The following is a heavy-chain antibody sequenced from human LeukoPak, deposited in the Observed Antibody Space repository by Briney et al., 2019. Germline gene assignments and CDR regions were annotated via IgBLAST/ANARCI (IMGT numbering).Heavy chain of an antibody. CDR3: AKKFPGAVAAGPDH. V-gene: IGHV3-30*18. CDR1: GFTSSIYG. J-gene: IGHJ4*02. D-gene: IGHD6-13*01. Sequence: GGSLRLSCAASGFTSSIYGMHWVRQAPGKGLEWVAVISFDGSNIYYADSVKGRFTISRDNSKNTLFLQMNNLRPEDTAVYYCAKKFPGAVAAGPDHWGQGTLVTVSS. CDR2: ISFDGSNI.